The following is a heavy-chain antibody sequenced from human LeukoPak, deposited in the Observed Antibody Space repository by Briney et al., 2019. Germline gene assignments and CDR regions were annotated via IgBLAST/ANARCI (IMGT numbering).Heavy chain of an antibody. CDR2: IIPIFGTA. V-gene: IGHV1-69*05. D-gene: IGHD6-6*01. CDR3: ARGRVSYSSSSGMGY. J-gene: IGHJ4*02. Sequence: SVKVSCKASGGTFSSYAISWVRQAPGQGLEWMGGIIPIFGTANYAQKFQGRVTITTDESTSTAYMELSSLRSEDTAVYYCARGRVSYSSSSGMGYWGQGTLVTVSS. CDR1: GGTFSSYA.